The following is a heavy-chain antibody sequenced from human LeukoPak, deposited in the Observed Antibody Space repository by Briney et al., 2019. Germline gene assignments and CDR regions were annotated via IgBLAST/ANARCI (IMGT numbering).Heavy chain of an antibody. CDR1: GFTLSDYY. V-gene: IGHV3-11*01. J-gene: IGHJ4*02. CDR3: ARRRGFIYY. CDR2: SSSSGSAI. D-gene: IGHD3-3*02. Sequence: GGPLRLSCAASGFTLSDYYMSWIRQAPGKGLEWVSYSSSSGSAIYYADSVKGRFAISRDNAKNSLYLQMNSLRAEDTAVYYCARRRGFIYYWGQGTLVTVSS.